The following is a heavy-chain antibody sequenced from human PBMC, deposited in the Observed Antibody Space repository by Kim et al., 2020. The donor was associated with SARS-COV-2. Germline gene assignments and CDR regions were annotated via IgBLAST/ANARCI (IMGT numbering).Heavy chain of an antibody. CDR3: TRVPGTTCVFWDAFDI. J-gene: IGHJ3*02. CDR2: IRSKANSYAT. D-gene: IGHD1-1*01. Sequence: GGSLRLSCAASGFTFSGSAMHWVRQASGKGLEWVGRIRSKANSYATAYAASVKGRFTISRDDSKTTAYLQLNSLKTEDTAVYYCTRVPGTTCVFWDAFDIWGHGTMVTVSS. V-gene: IGHV3-73*01. CDR1: GFTFSGSA.